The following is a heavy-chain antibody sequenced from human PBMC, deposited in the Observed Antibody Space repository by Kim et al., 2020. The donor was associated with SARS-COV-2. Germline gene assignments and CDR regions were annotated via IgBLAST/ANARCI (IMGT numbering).Heavy chain of an antibody. J-gene: IGHJ3*01. CDR3: ARDNGGGYLDAFDV. CDR2: IYRSGST. V-gene: IGHV4-38-2*02. Sequence: SETLSLTCTVSGYSISSGYYWGWIRQPPGKGLEWIGSIYRSGSTFYNPSLKSRVTMSIDTSKNQFFLKLSSVNAADTALYFCARDNGGGYLDAFDVWGQGTMVTVSS. CDR1: GYSISSGYY. D-gene: IGHD1-26*01.